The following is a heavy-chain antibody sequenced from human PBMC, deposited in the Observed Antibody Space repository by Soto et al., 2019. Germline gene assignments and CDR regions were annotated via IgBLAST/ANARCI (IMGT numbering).Heavy chain of an antibody. CDR1: GYTFTSYY. CDR3: ARPSEEYSSGSLAFDY. J-gene: IGHJ4*02. Sequence: ASVKVSCKASGYTFTSYYMHWVRQAPGQGLEWMGIINPSGGSTSYAQKFQGRVTMTRDTSTSTVYMELSSLRSEDTAVYYCARPSEEYSSGSLAFDYWGQGTLVTVSS. D-gene: IGHD3-22*01. CDR2: INPSGGST. V-gene: IGHV1-46*03.